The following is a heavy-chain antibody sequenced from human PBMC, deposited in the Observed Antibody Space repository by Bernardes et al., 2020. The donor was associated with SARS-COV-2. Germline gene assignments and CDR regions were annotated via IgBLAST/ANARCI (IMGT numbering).Heavy chain of an antibody. J-gene: IGHJ6*02. D-gene: IGHD3-3*01. V-gene: IGHV4-34*01. CDR2: IDQSVNT. CDR3: ARGSSRNFWSGKYFYDP. CDR1: GGSFTGYY. Sequence: SETLSLTCGVSGGSFTGYYWSWIRQTPGKGLEWIADIDQSVNTHYNPSLRSRLTISLVTSRIQFSLKLSSVTAADTAIYYCARGSSRNFWSGKYFYDPWCQGTTVTVS.